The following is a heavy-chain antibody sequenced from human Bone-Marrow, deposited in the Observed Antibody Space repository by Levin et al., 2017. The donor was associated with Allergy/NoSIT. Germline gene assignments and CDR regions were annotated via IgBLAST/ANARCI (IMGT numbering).Heavy chain of an antibody. J-gene: IGHJ4*02. CDR1: GFNVNSDY. D-gene: IGHD6-13*01. V-gene: IGHV3-66*01. CDR3: ARANVDYPNSWLDLFFFDL. Sequence: GGSLRLSCAASGFNVNSDYMTWVRQAPGRGLQWVSTFYTDGSTYYADSVKGRFIISRDDSKNTVYLQMNSLRPEDTGVYFCARANVDYPNSWLDLFFFDLWGQGTLVTVSS. CDR2: FYTDGST.